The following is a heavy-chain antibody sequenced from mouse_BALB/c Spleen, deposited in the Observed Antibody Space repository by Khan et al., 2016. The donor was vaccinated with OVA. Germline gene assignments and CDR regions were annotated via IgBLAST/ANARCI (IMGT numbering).Heavy chain of an antibody. D-gene: IGHD1-3*01. Sequence: QIQLVQSGPGLAAPSQSLSITCTVSGFSLTSYGVHWVRQPPGKGLEWLGVIWAGGSTNYNSTLMSRLSISKDNTKSQVFLKMNSLQTDDTAMYYCARLEDIWGQGTTLTVSS. J-gene: IGHJ2*01. CDR2: IWAGGST. CDR1: GFSLTSYG. V-gene: IGHV2-9*02. CDR3: ARLEDI.